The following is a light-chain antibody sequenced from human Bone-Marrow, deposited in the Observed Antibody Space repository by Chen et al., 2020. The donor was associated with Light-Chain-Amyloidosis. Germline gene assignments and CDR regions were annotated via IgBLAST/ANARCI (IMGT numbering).Light chain of an antibody. J-gene: IGLJ3*02. CDR1: NIGSTS. CDR2: DDS. Sequence: SYVLTQPSSVSMAPGQTATIACGGNNIGSTSVHWYQRTPGQAPLLVVYDDSDRPSGIPERLSGSNSGNTATLTISRVEAGDEADYYCQVWDRSSDRPVFGGGTKLTVL. CDR3: QVWDRSSDRPV. V-gene: IGLV3-21*02.